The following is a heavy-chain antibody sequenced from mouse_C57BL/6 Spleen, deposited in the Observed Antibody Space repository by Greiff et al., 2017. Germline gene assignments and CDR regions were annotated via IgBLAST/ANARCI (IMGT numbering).Heavy chain of an antibody. Sequence: QVQLQQSGPELVKPGASVKISCKASGYAFSSSWLNWVKQRPGKGLEWIGRIYPGDGDTNYNGKFKGKATLTADKSSSTAYMQLSSLTSEDSAVYFCARWDYYGSSLDYWGQGTTLTVSS. J-gene: IGHJ2*01. CDR3: ARWDYYGSSLDY. D-gene: IGHD1-1*01. V-gene: IGHV1-82*01. CDR1: GYAFSSSW. CDR2: IYPGDGDT.